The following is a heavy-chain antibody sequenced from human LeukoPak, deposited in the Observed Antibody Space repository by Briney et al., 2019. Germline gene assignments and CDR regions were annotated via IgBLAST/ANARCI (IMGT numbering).Heavy chain of an antibody. CDR2: ISSSSSYI. CDR1: GFTFSSYS. V-gene: IGHV3-21*01. Sequence: GGSLTLSCAASGFTFSSYSMTWVRQAPGKGLEWVSSISSSSSYIYYADSVKGRFTISRDNDKNSLYLQMNSLRAEDTAVYYCARQVGAIYFDYWGQGTLVTVSS. D-gene: IGHD1-26*01. J-gene: IGHJ4*02. CDR3: ARQVGAIYFDY.